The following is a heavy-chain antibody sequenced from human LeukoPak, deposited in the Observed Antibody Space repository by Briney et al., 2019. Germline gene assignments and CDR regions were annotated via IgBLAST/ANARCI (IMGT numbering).Heavy chain of an antibody. J-gene: IGHJ4*02. CDR3: ARGYSYGSYFDH. CDR1: GFTVSSNY. D-gene: IGHD5-18*01. CDR2: IYSGGGT. V-gene: IGHV3-53*01. Sequence: GGSLRLSCAASGFTVSSNYMSWVRQAPGKGLEWVSVIYSGGGTYYGDSVKGRFTISRDNSKNTLYLQMNSLRAEDTAVYYCARGYSYGSYFDHWGQGTLATVSS.